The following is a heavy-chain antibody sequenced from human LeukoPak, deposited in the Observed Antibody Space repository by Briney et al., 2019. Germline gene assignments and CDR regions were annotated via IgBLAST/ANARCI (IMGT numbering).Heavy chain of an antibody. CDR1: GYSISSGYY. D-gene: IGHD1-26*01. CDR2: VFHSGRP. Sequence: KTSETLSLTRTVSGYSISSGYYWGWIRQPPGKGLEWIGSVFHSGRPYYNPSLKSRVTISVDTSKNQFSLKLSSVTAADTAVYYCARIQWELLDYWGQGTLVTVSS. CDR3: ARIQWELLDY. V-gene: IGHV4-38-2*02. J-gene: IGHJ4*02.